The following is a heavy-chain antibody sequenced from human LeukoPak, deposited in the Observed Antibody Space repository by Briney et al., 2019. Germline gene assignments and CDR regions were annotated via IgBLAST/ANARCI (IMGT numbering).Heavy chain of an antibody. CDR1: GFTVSDNY. CDR2: IYNVGST. Sequence: SGGSLRLSCAASGFTVSDNYMSWVRQAPGKGLEWVSIIYNVGSTYYADSVKGRFTISRDNSKNTLYLQMNSLRAEDTAVYFCARGLYSSSWYYNWGQGTLVTVSS. CDR3: ARGLYSSSWYYN. D-gene: IGHD6-13*01. J-gene: IGHJ4*02. V-gene: IGHV3-66*01.